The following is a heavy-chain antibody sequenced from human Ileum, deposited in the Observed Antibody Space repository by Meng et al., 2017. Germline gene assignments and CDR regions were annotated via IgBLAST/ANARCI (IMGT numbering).Heavy chain of an antibody. V-gene: IGHV4-4*02. CDR3: ATSGDNSGFYLGY. D-gene: IGHD3-22*01. Sequence: VTLTDTGPGLLNPSGPLSPPCAASGHSTSTYNGWTWVRQSPEKGLEWMGEIYHSGRTNYNPSLTSRVTMSVDKSKKQISLNLSSVTAADTAVYYCATSGDNSGFYLGYWGPGILVTVSS. CDR1: GHSTSTYNG. J-gene: IGHJ4*02. CDR2: IYHSGRT.